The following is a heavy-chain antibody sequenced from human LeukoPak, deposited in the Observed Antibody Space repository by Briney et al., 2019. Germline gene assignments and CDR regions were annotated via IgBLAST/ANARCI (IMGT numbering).Heavy chain of an antibody. J-gene: IGHJ4*02. Sequence: PSETLSLTCTVSGGSIISYYWSWIRQPPGMGLEWIGYIYYSGSTNYNPSLKSRVTISVDTSKNQFSLKLSSVTAADTAVYYCARHDAHGDYAMSDYWGQGILVTVSS. V-gene: IGHV4-59*08. D-gene: IGHD4-17*01. CDR1: GGSIISYY. CDR2: IYYSGST. CDR3: ARHDAHGDYAMSDY.